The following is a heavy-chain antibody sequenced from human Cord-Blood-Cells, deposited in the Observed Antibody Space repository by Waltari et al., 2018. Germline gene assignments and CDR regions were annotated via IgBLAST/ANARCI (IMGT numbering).Heavy chain of an antibody. Sequence: QVQLVQSGAEGKKPGASVQVSCKASGYTFTGYSMHWVRQAPGQGLEWMGWINPNSGGTNYAQKFQGRVTMTRDTSISTAYMELSRLRSDDTAVYYCARPQGARLRIFDYWGQGTLVTVSS. CDR2: INPNSGGT. V-gene: IGHV1-2*02. D-gene: IGHD2-15*01. CDR1: GYTFTGYS. J-gene: IGHJ4*02. CDR3: ARPQGARLRIFDY.